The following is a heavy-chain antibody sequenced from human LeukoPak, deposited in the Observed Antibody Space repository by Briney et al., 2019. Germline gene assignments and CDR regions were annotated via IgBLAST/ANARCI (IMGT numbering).Heavy chain of an antibody. CDR1: GFTFSSYW. CDR2: IKQDGSEK. CDR3: ARDQGGYCGGDCYYYGMDV. V-gene: IGHV3-7*05. J-gene: IGHJ6*02. Sequence: PGGSLRLSCAASGFTFSSYWMSWVRQAPGKGLEWVANIKQDGSEKYYVDSVKGRFTISRDNAKNSLYLQMNSLRAEDTALYYCARDQGGYCGGDCYYYGMDVWGQGTTVTVSS. D-gene: IGHD2-21*01.